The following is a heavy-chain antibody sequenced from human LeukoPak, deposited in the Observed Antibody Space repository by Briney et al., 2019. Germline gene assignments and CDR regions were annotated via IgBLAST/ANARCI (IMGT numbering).Heavy chain of an antibody. J-gene: IGHJ5*02. D-gene: IGHD6-19*01. CDR3: ARERFQLIAVAGINWFDP. Sequence: SQTLSLTCAISGDSVSSNSAAWNWIRQSPSRGLEWLGRTYYRSKWYNDYAVSVKSRITINPDTSKNQFSLQLNSVTPEDTAVYYCARERFQLIAVAGINWFDPWGQGTLVTVSS. CDR2: TYYRSKWYN. V-gene: IGHV6-1*01. CDR1: GDSVSSNSAA.